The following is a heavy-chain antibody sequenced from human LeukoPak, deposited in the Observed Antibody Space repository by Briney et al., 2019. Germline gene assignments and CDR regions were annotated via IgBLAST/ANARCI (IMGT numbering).Heavy chain of an antibody. D-gene: IGHD2-2*01. V-gene: IGHV3-23*01. CDR2: ISDGGAST. J-gene: IGHJ4*02. Sequence: GGSLRLSCAASGFTFSSYSMNWVRQAPGKGLEWVSAISDGGASTYYADSVKGRFTISRDNSRNTLYLQMDSLRVEDTAIYYCAKDSGYCASTTCRLANWGQGTLVTVSS. CDR1: GFTFSSYS. CDR3: AKDSGYCASTTCRLAN.